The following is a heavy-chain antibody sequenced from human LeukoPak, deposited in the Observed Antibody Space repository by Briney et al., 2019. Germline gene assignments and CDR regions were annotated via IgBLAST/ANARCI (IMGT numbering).Heavy chain of an antibody. Sequence: GESLRISCKGSGYNFTNYWISWVRQMPGKGLEWMGTIDPSDSYNNYSPSFQGDVTISADKSISTAYLQWSSLKASDTAMYYCAGAYSRSRFDYWGQGTLVTVSS. CDR3: AGAYSRSRFDY. CDR2: IDPSDSYN. CDR1: GYNFTNYW. V-gene: IGHV5-10-1*01. J-gene: IGHJ4*02. D-gene: IGHD6-6*01.